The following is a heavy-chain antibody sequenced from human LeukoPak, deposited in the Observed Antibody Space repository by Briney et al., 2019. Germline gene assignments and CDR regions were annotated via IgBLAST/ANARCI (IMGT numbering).Heavy chain of an antibody. CDR3: VRSRFTTSSFDY. CDR2: INSDESVT. D-gene: IGHD2-2*01. J-gene: IGHJ4*02. Sequence: GGSLRLSCAASGFTFSSSWMQWVRQAPGQGLVWVSRINSDESVTTYTNSVKGRFTISRDNAKNTLYLQMDSLRAEDTAMYYCVRSRFTTSSFDYWGQGTLVTVSS. V-gene: IGHV3-74*03. CDR1: GFTFSSSW.